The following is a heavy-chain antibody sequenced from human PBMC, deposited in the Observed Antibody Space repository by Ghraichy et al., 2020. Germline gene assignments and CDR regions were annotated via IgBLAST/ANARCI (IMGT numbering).Heavy chain of an antibody. CDR2: IYYSGST. V-gene: IGHV4-39*01. CDR3: ARHEYCSSTSCYDSWFDP. Sequence: SETLSLTCTVSGGSISSSSYYWGWIRQPPGKGLEWIGSIYYSGSTYYNPSLKSRVTISVDTSKNQFSLKLSSVTAADTAVYYCARHEYCSSTSCYDSWFDPWGQGTLVTVSS. J-gene: IGHJ5*02. CDR1: GGSISSSSYY. D-gene: IGHD2-2*01.